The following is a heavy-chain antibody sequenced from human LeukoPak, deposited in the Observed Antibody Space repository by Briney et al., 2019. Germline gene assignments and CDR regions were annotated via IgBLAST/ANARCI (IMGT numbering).Heavy chain of an antibody. CDR1: GFTFSGSA. CDR3: TRDSGTYNWLDS. Sequence: GGSLRLSCAASGFTFSGSATHWVRQPSGKGLEWVGHIDKKDNFYATTSAASVTGRFTISRDDSKNTAYLQMNSLKTEDTALYYCTRDSGTYNWLDSWGQGTLVTVSS. V-gene: IGHV3-73*01. J-gene: IGHJ5*01. D-gene: IGHD1-26*01. CDR2: IDKKDNFYAT.